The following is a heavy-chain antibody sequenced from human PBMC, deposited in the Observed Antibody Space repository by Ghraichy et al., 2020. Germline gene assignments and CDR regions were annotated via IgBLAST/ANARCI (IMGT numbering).Heavy chain of an antibody. CDR3: ARASTVVRFYYYDGMDV. CDR2: ITSSSRTK. J-gene: IGHJ6*02. V-gene: IGHV3-48*02. D-gene: IGHD4-23*01. CDR1: GFTFGSYS. Sequence: GGSLRLSCVGSGFTFGSYSMNWVRQSPGKGLEWVSYITSSSRTKSYADSVKGRFTNSRDNAQNSLYLQMNSLRDDDTAVYYCARASTVVRFYYYDGMDVWGQGTTVTVSS.